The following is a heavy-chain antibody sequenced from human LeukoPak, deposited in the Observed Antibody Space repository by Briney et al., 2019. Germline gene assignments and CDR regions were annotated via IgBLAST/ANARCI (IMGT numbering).Heavy chain of an antibody. V-gene: IGHV3-30*03. J-gene: IGHJ4*02. D-gene: IGHD5-18*01. CDR3: ATSSGYSYGSFDY. Sequence: GGSLRLSCAASGFTFISYGMHWVRQAPGKGLEWVAVISYDGSNKYYADSVKGRFTISRDNSKNTLYLQMNSLRAEDTAVYYCATSSGYSYGSFDYWGQGTLVTVSS. CDR1: GFTFISYG. CDR2: ISYDGSNK.